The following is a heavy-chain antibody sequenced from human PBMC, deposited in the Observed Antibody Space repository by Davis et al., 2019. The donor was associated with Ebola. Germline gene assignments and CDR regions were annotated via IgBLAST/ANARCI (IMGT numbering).Heavy chain of an antibody. Sequence: MPSETLSLTCTVSGGSISSSSYYWGWIRQPPGKGLEWIGSIYYSGSTYYNPSLKSQVTISVDTSKNQFSLKLSSVTAADTAVYYCARARGISTWFDPWGQGTLVTVSS. D-gene: IGHD3-3*01. J-gene: IGHJ5*02. CDR1: GGSISSSSYY. V-gene: IGHV4-39*07. CDR2: IYYSGST. CDR3: ARARGISTWFDP.